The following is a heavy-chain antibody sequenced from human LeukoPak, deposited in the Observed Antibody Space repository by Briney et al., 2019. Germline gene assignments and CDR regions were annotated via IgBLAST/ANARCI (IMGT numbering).Heavy chain of an antibody. J-gene: IGHJ4*02. Sequence: GGSLSLPCSAWGLIFSNYAMIGVRQAPGKGLEGVSGITSGFTPYYADSVKGRFTISRDNSKNTFHLQMNSLRAEDTAVYYCAKDYSDLRVADVFFEYWGQGTLVTVSS. D-gene: IGHD2-15*01. V-gene: IGHV3-23*01. CDR1: GLIFSNYA. CDR3: AKDYSDLRVADVFFEY. CDR2: ITSGFTP.